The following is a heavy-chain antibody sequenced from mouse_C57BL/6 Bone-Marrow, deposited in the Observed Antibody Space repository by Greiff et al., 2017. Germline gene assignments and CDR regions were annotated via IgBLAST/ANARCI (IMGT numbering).Heavy chain of an antibody. J-gene: IGHJ2*01. CDR2: ISGGGGNT. V-gene: IGHV5-9*01. D-gene: IGHD2-3*01. CDR1: GFTFSSYT. CDR3: ARDDGYHGGY. Sequence: EVQLVESGGGLVKPGGSLKLSCAASGFTFSSYTMSWVRQTPEQRLEWVATISGGGGNTYYPDSVKGRFTISRDNATNTLYLKMSSLRSEDTALDDCARDDGYHGGYWGQGTTLTVSS.